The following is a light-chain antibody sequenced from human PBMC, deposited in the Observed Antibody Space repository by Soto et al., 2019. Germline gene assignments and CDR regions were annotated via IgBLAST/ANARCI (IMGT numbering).Light chain of an antibody. J-gene: IGLJ1*01. CDR3: CSYASSGLFV. Sequence: QSALTRPASVSGSRGQSLTISCAGTNIDFGTYNLVSWYQHHPGKAPKLIIYEVSKRPSGVSYRFSGSKSGNTASLTISGLQAEDDADYYCSYASSGLFVFGTGTKLTVL. V-gene: IGLV2-23*02. CDR2: EVS. CDR1: NIDFGTYNL.